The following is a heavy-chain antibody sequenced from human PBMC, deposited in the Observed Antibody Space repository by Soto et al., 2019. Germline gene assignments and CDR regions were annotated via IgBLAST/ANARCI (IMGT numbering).Heavy chain of an antibody. CDR1: GGSISSGDYY. CDR3: ARVVTRTARTEKYLSYFGLDV. CDR2: LYYTGST. V-gene: IGHV4-30-4*01. J-gene: IGHJ6*02. Sequence: SETLSLTCSVSGGSISSGDYYWSWIRQPPGKALEWIGYLYYTGSTYYNPSLESRLTISIDASQNQFSLKLSSVTAADTAVYYCARVVTRTARTEKYLSYFGLDVWGQGTTVTVSS. D-gene: IGHD5-18*01.